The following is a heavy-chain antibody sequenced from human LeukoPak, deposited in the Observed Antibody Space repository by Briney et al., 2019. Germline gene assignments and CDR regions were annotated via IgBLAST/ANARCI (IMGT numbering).Heavy chain of an antibody. V-gene: IGHV4-34*01. CDR2: INHSGST. CDR1: GGSFSGYY. Sequence: PSETLSLTCAVYGGSFSGYYWTWIRQCPGKGLEWIGEINHSGSTNYNPSLKSRVTISGDMSKNQFSLSLTSVTAADTAVYYCARDYGDYFRWFDPWGQGTLVTVSS. CDR3: ARDYGDYFRWFDP. D-gene: IGHD4-17*01. J-gene: IGHJ5*02.